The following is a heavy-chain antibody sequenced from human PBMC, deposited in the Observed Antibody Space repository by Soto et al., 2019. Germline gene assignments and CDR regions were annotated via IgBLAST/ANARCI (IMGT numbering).Heavy chain of an antibody. CDR3: ARVRITFGGVMGTYYYYYMDV. J-gene: IGHJ6*03. CDR1: GGSISSYY. D-gene: IGHD3-16*01. Sequence: QVQLQESGPGLVKPSETLSITCTVSGGSISSYYWSWIRQPPGKGLEWIGYIYYSGSTNYNPSLKSRVTISVDTSKNQFSLKLSSVTAADTAVYYCARVRITFGGVMGTYYYYYMDVWGKGTTVTVSS. CDR2: IYYSGST. V-gene: IGHV4-59*01.